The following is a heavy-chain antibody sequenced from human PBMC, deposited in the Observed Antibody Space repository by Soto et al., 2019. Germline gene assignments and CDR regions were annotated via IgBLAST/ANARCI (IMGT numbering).Heavy chain of an antibody. D-gene: IGHD5-18*01. V-gene: IGHV4-34*02. CDR2: IFESGVT. CDR1: EGSLTGYY. J-gene: IGHJ1*01. CDR3: AKRFRGYSFGND. Sequence: HARLQQWGAGLLRPSGTLSLTCNVSEGSLTGYYWAWIRQPPGHGLQWIGEIFESGVTYYNPSLKPRVTMSIETSKNQFSLRLTSVTAADTAVYYCAKRFRGYSFGNDWGQGILVTVSS.